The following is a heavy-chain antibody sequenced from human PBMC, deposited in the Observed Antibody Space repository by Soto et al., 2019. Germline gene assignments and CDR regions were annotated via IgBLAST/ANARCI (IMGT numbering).Heavy chain of an antibody. CDR3: ARGTLWFGESSTYYMDV. CDR1: GFTFSSYW. Sequence: GESLKISCAPSGFTFSSYWMSWVRQAPGKELAWVANIKQDGSEKYYVDSVKGRFTISRDNAKNSLYLQMNSLRAEDTAVYYCARGTLWFGESSTYYMDVWGKGTTVTVSS. D-gene: IGHD3-10*01. J-gene: IGHJ6*03. V-gene: IGHV3-7*01. CDR2: IKQDGSEK.